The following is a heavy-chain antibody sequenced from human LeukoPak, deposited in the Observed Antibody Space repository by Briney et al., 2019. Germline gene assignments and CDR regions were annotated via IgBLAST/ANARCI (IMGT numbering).Heavy chain of an antibody. CDR1: GFTFSSYA. J-gene: IGHJ6*02. CDR2: ISFTGVDS. V-gene: IGHV3-23*01. CDR3: AKEDAGYCSGGSCHYYYYYYGMDV. D-gene: IGHD2-15*01. Sequence: GGSLRLSCVASGFTFSSYAMNWVRQAPGKGLEWVSAISFTGVDSYYAASVKGRFTISRDNSKTTLSLQMNSLRAEDTAVYYCAKEDAGYCSGGSCHYYYYYYGMDVWGQGTPVTVSS.